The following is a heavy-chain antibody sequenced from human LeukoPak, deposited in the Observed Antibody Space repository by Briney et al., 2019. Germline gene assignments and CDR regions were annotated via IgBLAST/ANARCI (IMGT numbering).Heavy chain of an antibody. V-gene: IGHV4-4*07. CDR1: GGSISSYY. D-gene: IGHD3-22*01. CDR2: IYTSGST. J-gene: IGHJ3*02. Sequence: SETLSLTCTVSGGSISSYYWGWIRQPAGKGLEWIGRIYTSGSTNYNPSLKSRVTMSVDTSKNQFSLKLSSVTAADTAVYYCARVRYDSSGTDWGAFDIWGQGTMVTVSS. CDR3: ARVRYDSSGTDWGAFDI.